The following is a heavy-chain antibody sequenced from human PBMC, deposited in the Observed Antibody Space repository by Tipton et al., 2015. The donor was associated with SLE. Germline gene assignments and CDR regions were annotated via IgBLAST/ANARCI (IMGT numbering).Heavy chain of an antibody. CDR2: INPSSGST. D-gene: IGHD6-13*01. CDR3: ATVPLLWAAGGSHFDN. J-gene: IGHJ4*02. CDR1: GYTFTSYY. Sequence: QVQLVQSGAEVKKPGASVKVSCKASGYTFTSYYMHWVRQAPGQGLEWMGIINPSSGSTFYNPSLKSRVTISLDTSKNQFSLKLRSVTAADTAVYYCATVPLLWAAGGSHFDNWGQGTLVTVSS. V-gene: IGHV1-46*04.